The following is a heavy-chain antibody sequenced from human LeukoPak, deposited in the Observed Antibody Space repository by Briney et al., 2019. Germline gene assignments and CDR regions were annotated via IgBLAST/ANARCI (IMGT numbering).Heavy chain of an antibody. J-gene: IGHJ4*02. V-gene: IGHV3-21*01. CDR3: VRDGYSGTNARSLDS. CDR1: GFTFSTYN. CDR2: IISSSAYI. Sequence: GGPLRLSCAASGFTFSTYNMNWVRQAPGKGLEWVSSIISSSAYIYYADSVEGRFTIPRDNATNSLYLQMNSLTAEDTALYYCVRDGYSGTNARSLDSWGQGSLVTVSS. D-gene: IGHD5-12*01.